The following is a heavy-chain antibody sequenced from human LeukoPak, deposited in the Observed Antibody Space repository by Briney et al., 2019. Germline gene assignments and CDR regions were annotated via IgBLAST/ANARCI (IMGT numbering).Heavy chain of an antibody. CDR1: GFTFSSYG. Sequence: PGGSLRLSCAASGFTFSSYGMHWVRQAPGKGLEWVSSISSSSSYIYYADSVKGRFTISRDNAKNSLYLQMNSLRAEDTAVYYCASDPLDYDSSGYHNWGQGTLVTVSS. V-gene: IGHV3-21*01. CDR3: ASDPLDYDSSGYHN. CDR2: ISSSSSYI. D-gene: IGHD3-22*01. J-gene: IGHJ4*02.